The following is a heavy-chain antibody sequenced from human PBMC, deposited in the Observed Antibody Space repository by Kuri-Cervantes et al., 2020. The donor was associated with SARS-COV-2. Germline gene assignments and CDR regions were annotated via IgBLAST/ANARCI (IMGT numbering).Heavy chain of an antibody. CDR3: ASGRNDIVVVPAAPNYFDY. V-gene: IGHV3-30*03. J-gene: IGHJ4*02. Sequence: GGSLRLSCAASGFTFSSYGMHWVRQAPGKGLEWVAVISYDGSNKYYADSVKGRFTISRDNSKNTLYLQMNSLRAEDTAVYYCASGRNDIVVVPAAPNYFDYWGQGTLVTGSS. CDR2: ISYDGSNK. D-gene: IGHD2-2*01. CDR1: GFTFSSYG.